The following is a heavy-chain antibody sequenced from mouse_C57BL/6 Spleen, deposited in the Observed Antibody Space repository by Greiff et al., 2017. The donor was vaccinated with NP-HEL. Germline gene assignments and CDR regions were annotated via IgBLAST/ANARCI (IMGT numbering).Heavy chain of an antibody. CDR1: GFNIKDDY. J-gene: IGHJ2*01. CDR3: TTIYGSSYGYFDY. D-gene: IGHD1-1*01. CDR2: IDPENGDT. V-gene: IGHV14-4*01. Sequence: VQLQQSGAELVRPGASVKLSCTASGFNIKDDYMHWVKQRPEQGLEWIGWIDPENGDTEYASKFQGKATITADPSSNTAYLQLSSLTSEDTAVYYCTTIYGSSYGYFDYWGQGTTLTVSS.